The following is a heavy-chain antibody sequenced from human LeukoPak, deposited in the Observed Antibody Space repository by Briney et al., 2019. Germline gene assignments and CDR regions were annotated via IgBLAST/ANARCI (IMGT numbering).Heavy chain of an antibody. CDR3: AGLVGRYSSGLYYYYFDY. V-gene: IGHV4-34*01. CDR1: GGSFSGYY. Sequence: PSETLSLTCAVYGGSFSGYYWSWIRQPPGKGLEWIGEMYLSGTTHSNPSVKSRVTIDKSKNQFFLNLSSVTAADTAVYYCAGLVGRYSSGLYYYYFDYWGQGTLVTVSS. D-gene: IGHD3-22*01. J-gene: IGHJ4*02. CDR2: MYLSGTT.